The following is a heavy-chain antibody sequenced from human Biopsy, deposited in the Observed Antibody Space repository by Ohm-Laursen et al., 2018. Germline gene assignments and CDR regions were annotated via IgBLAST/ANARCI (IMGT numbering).Heavy chain of an antibody. CDR2: VYYTGST. Sequence: GTLFLTCTVSGDSISSYYWSWIRQPPGKGLEWIGYVYYTGSTDYNPSLQSRVIISVDTSKNHFSLRLRSVIPADTAIYYCARDRGFYSDRTVPGYFDLWGRGTLVTVSS. J-gene: IGHJ2*01. CDR1: GDSISSYY. CDR3: ARDRGFYSDRTVPGYFDL. D-gene: IGHD3-22*01. V-gene: IGHV4-59*01.